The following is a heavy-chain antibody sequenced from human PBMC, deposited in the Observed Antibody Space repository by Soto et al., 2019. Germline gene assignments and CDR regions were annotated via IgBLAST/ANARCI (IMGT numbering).Heavy chain of an antibody. V-gene: IGHV4-31*03. Sequence: SDTLSLTCTVSGYSISSGGYYWSWILQHPGKGLEWIGYIYYSGSTYYNPSLKSRVTISVDTSKNQFSLKLSSVAAADTAVYYCASFIASVGAVFDYWGQGTLFTVSS. J-gene: IGHJ4*02. D-gene: IGHD6-13*01. CDR2: IYYSGST. CDR1: GYSISSGGYY. CDR3: ASFIASVGAVFDY.